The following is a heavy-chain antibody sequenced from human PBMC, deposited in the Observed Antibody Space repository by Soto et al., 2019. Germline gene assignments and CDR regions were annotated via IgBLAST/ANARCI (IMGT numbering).Heavy chain of an antibody. D-gene: IGHD3-10*01. CDR3: ARGPAVTMVRGVISYGMDV. V-gene: IGHV1-8*01. CDR2: MNPNSGNT. CDR1: GYTFTSYD. Sequence: ASVNVSCKASGYTFTSYDINWVRQATGQGLEWMGWMNPNSGNTGYAQKFQGRVTMTRNTSISTAYMELSSLRSEDTAVYYCARGPAVTMVRGVISYGMDVWGQGTTVTVSS. J-gene: IGHJ6*02.